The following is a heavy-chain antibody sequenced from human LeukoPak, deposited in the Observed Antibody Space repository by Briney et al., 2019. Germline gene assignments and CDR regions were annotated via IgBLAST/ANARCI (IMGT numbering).Heavy chain of an antibody. D-gene: IGHD1-1*01. V-gene: IGHV1-2*02. CDR3: ARVKLERLSRAGMDV. CDR2: INPNSGGT. Sequence: ASVKVSCKASGHTFTGYYMHWVRQAPGQGLEWMGWINPNSGGTNYAQKFQGRVTMTRDTSISTAYMELSRLRSDDTAVYYCARVKLERLSRAGMDVWGQGTTVTVSS. J-gene: IGHJ6*02. CDR1: GHTFTGYY.